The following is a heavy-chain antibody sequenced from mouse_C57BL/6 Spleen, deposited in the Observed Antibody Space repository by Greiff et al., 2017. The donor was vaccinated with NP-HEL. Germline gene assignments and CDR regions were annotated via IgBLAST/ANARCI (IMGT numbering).Heavy chain of an antibody. J-gene: IGHJ2*01. CDR1: GYTFTDHT. V-gene: IGHV1-78*01. Sequence: QVQLQQSDAELVKPGASVKLSCKASGYTFTDHTIHWMKQRPEQGLEWIGYIYPRDGSTKYNEKFKGKATLTVDKSSSTAYMQRSSLTSEDSAVYFCTRLSDYHTYFDYWGQGTTLTVSS. D-gene: IGHD2-4*01. CDR3: TRLSDYHTYFDY. CDR2: IYPRDGST.